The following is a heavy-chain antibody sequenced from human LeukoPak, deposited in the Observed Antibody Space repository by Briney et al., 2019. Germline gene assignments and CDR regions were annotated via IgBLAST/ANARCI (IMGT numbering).Heavy chain of an antibody. CDR3: ARGTTYYYDSSGYYHFDY. CDR2: INHSGST. D-gene: IGHD3-22*01. CDR1: GGSFSGYY. V-gene: IGHV4-34*01. J-gene: IGHJ4*02. Sequence: SETLSLTCAVYGGSFSGYYWSWIRQPPRKGLEWIGEINHSGSTNYNPSLKSRVTISVDTSKNQFSLKLSSVTAADTAVYYCARGTTYYYDSSGYYHFDYWGQGTLVTVSS.